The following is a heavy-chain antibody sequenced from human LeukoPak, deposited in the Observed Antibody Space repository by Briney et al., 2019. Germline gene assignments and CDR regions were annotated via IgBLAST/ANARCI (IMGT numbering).Heavy chain of an antibody. D-gene: IGHD4-17*01. CDR1: GFTFSDYI. CDR3: ITEPHDYGDFTFGY. CDR2: ISSKSDGGTT. V-gene: IGHV3-15*01. Sequence: GGSVRLSCAASGFTFSDYIMDWVRQAPGKGLEWVGRISSKSDGGTTDYAAPVKGRFTISRDDSTNTLSLQMSSLKAEDTALYFCITEPHDYGDFTFGYWGQGTLVTVSS. J-gene: IGHJ4*02.